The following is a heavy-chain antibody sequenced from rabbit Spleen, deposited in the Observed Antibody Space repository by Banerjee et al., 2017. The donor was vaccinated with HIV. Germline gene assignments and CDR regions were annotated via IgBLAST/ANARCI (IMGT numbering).Heavy chain of an antibody. D-gene: IGHD1-1*01. CDR2: IYAGSSGST. V-gene: IGHV1S40*01. J-gene: IGHJ4*02. CDR3: ARDLPDIIGWNFGF. CDR1: GFSFSSGYD. Sequence: QSLEESGGGLVKPGASLTLTCKASGFSFSSGYDMCWVRQAPGKGLEWIACIYAGSSGSTYYASWAKGRFTISKTSSTTVTLQMTSLTAADTATYFCARDLPDIIGWNFGFWGPGTLVTVS.